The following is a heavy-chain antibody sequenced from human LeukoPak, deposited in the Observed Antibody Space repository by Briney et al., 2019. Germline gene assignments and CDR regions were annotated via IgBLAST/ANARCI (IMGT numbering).Heavy chain of an antibody. Sequence: PSETLSLTCTVSGGSSSRSYWSWIRQPPGKGLEWIGYIYYSGSTNYNPSLKSRVTISVDTSKNQFSLKLSSVTAADTAVYYCAXXXXSXYYYYGMDVWGQGTTVTVSS. J-gene: IGHJ6*02. CDR2: IYYSGST. CDR1: GGSSSRSY. CDR3: AXXXXSXYYYYGMDV. V-gene: IGHV4-59*08.